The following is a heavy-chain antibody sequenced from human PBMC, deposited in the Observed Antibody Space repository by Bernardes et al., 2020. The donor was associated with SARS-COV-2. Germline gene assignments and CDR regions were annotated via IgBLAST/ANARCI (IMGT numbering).Heavy chain of an antibody. CDR2: INHSGGT. CDR1: GGSFSGY. V-gene: IGHV4-34*01. D-gene: IGHD2-15*01. J-gene: IGHJ4*02. CDR3: TRHGGRHFDF. Sequence: SETLSLTRAVYGGSFSGYWSWIRQPPGKGLEWIGEINHSGGTKYNPSLKSRVSITVDTSKNQFSLMLNSVTAADTAVYYCTRHGGRHFDFWDQGTLVTVSS.